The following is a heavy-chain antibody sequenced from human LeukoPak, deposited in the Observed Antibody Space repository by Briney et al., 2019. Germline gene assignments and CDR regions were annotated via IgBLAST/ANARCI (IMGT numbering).Heavy chain of an antibody. V-gene: IGHV4-39*01. CDR3: ARRITGTTSDSYDY. Sequence: PGGSLRLSCAASGFTFSIYSMNWVRQPPGKGLEWIGSIYYSGSTYYNPSLKSRVSISVDTSKNQFYLKVIAVTAADTAVYYCARRITGTTSDSYDYWGQGTLVTVSS. CDR1: GFTFSIYSMN. CDR2: IYYSGST. J-gene: IGHJ4*02. D-gene: IGHD1-20*01.